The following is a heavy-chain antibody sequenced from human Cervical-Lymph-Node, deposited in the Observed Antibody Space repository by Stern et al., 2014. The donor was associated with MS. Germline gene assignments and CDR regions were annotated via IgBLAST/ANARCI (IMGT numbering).Heavy chain of an antibody. V-gene: IGHV1-69*01. CDR3: ATPSTVTVGGMDV. D-gene: IGHD4-17*01. J-gene: IGHJ6*02. CDR1: GGTFSTQA. CDR2: IIPIFPTP. Sequence: MQLVQSGAEVKKPGSSVKVSCKASGGTFSTQAINWVRQAPGQGLEWVGGIIPIFPTPNYAQKVQDRVTITADESTSTAYMYLSSLRSEDTAVYYCATPSTVTVGGMDVWGQGTTVTVSS.